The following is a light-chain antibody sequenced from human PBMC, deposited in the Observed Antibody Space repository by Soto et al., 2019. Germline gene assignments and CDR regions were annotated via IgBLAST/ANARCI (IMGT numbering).Light chain of an antibody. CDR3: QNYNSYSEA. CDR2: KES. CDR1: QTISSW. V-gene: IGKV1-5*03. J-gene: IGKJ1*01. Sequence: DIQMTQSPSTLSGSVGDRVTITCRASQTISSWLAWYQQKTGKAPKLLIYKESTLKSGVPSRLSGSGSGTELTLTISSLQPDDFATYYCQNYNSYSEACGQGTKVDIK.